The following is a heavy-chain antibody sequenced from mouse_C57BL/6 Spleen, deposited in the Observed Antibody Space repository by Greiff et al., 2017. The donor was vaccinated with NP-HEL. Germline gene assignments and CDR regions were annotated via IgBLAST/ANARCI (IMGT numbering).Heavy chain of an antibody. CDR1: GFTFSDYY. J-gene: IGHJ1*03. V-gene: IGHV5-16*01. Sequence: VQLKESEGGLVQPGSSMKLSCTASGFTFSDYYMAWVRQVPEKGLEWVANINYDGSSTYYLDSLKSRFIISRDNAKNILYLQMSSLKSEDTATYYCARPVVPYWYFDVWGTGTTVTVSS. D-gene: IGHD1-1*01. CDR3: ARPVVPYWYFDV. CDR2: INYDGSST.